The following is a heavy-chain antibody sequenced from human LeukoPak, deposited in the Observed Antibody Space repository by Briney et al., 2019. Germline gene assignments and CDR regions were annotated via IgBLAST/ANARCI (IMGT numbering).Heavy chain of an antibody. D-gene: IGHD2-8*01. Sequence: QPGGSLRLSCSPSGFTFRNFAMSWVRQAPGKGLEWVSSIGGGDTYYADSVKGRFTISRDDSRSTVDLQMSSLRAEDTAVYYCAKDGQSFNSMYDYFDSWGQGTLVTVSS. CDR1: GFTFRNFA. CDR3: AKDGQSFNSMYDYFDS. V-gene: IGHV3-23*01. CDR2: IGGGDT. J-gene: IGHJ4*02.